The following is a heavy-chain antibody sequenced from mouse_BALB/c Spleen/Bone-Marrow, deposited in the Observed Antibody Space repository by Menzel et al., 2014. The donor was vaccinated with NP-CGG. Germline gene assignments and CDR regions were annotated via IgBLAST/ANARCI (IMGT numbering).Heavy chain of an antibody. J-gene: IGHJ3*01. CDR1: GYAFSSYR. CDR3: ARTGNLAWFAY. Sequence: QVQLQQSGAELVRPGSSVKISCKASGYAFSSYRMNWVKRRPGQGLEWIGQIYPGDGDTNYNGKFKGKATLTADKSSSTAYMQLSSLTSEDSAVYFCARTGNLAWFAYWGQGTLVTVSA. V-gene: IGHV1-80*01. D-gene: IGHD2-1*01. CDR2: IYPGDGDT.